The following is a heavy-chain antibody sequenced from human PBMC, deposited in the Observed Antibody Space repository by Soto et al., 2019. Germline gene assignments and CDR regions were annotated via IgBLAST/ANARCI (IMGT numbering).Heavy chain of an antibody. V-gene: IGHV1-69*13. D-gene: IGHD2-15*01. CDR2: IIPIFGTA. CDR3: GRVVPRGDSYYYYGMDV. Sequence: ASVKVSCKASGGTFSSYAISWVRQAPGQGLEWMGGIIPIFGTANYAQKFQGRVTITADESTSTAYMEPSSLRSEDTAVYYCGRVVPRGDSYYYYGMDVWGQGTTVTVSS. CDR1: GGTFSSYA. J-gene: IGHJ6*02.